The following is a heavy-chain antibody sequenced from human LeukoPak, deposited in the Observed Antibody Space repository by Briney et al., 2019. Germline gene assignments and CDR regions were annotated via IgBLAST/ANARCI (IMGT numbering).Heavy chain of an antibody. CDR1: GFTFSTFA. CDR2: IYSDGST. CDR3: AKKPRGLVLTAKHFDY. V-gene: IGHV3-23*03. J-gene: IGHJ4*02. Sequence: GGSLRLSCAASGFTFSTFAMIWVRQPPGKGLEWVSLIYSDGSTYYGDSVKGRFTISRDNYKNTLYLQMNSLRTEDTAVYYCAKKPRGLVLTAKHFDYWGQGTLVTVSS. D-gene: IGHD1-20*01.